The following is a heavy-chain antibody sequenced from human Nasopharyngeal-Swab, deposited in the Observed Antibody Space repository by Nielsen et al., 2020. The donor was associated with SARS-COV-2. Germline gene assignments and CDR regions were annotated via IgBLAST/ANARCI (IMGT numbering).Heavy chain of an antibody. CDR2: ISAYNGNT. Sequence: ASVKVSCKASGYTFTSYGISWVRQAPGQGLEWMGWISAYNGNTNYAQKVQGRVTMTTDTSTSTAYTELRSLRSDDTAVYYCAIYGSGSYYNEDYWGQGTLVTVSS. CDR3: AIYGSGSYYNEDY. CDR1: GYTFTSYG. D-gene: IGHD3-10*01. J-gene: IGHJ4*02. V-gene: IGHV1-18*01.